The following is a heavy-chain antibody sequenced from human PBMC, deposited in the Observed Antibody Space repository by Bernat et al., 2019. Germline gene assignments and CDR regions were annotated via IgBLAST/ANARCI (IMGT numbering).Heavy chain of an antibody. Sequence: QVQLVESGGSVVQPGRSLRLSCAASGFTFSSYAIHWVRQAPGKGLEWVAVISFDGTNKYYADSVKGRFTISRDNSKNTLYLQMNSLRVEDTAVYYCARGGGYWSGTGCHGVDYWGQGTLVTVSS. CDR3: ARGGGYWSGTGCHGVDY. J-gene: IGHJ4*02. CDR2: ISFDGTNK. D-gene: IGHD2-15*01. CDR1: GFTFSSYA. V-gene: IGHV3-30*04.